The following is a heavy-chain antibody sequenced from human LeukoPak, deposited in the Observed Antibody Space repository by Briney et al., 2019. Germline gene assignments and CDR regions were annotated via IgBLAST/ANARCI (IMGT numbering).Heavy chain of an antibody. CDR1: GGSISSGGYS. Sequence: PSETLSLTCAVSGGSISSGGYSWSWIRQPPGKGLEWIGYIYYSGSTYYNPSLKSRVTISVDTSKNQFSLKLSSVTAADTAVYYCARVPTVTFSDYWGQGTLVTVSS. V-gene: IGHV4-30-4*07. J-gene: IGHJ4*02. D-gene: IGHD4-17*01. CDR2: IYYSGST. CDR3: ARVPTVTFSDY.